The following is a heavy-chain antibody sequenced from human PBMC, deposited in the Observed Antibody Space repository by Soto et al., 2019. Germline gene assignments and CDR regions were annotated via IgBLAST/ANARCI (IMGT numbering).Heavy chain of an antibody. CDR1: GFTVSTNY. CDR3: VVEDLGMEV. Sequence: EVQLVESGGGLIQPGGSLRLSCAASGFTVSTNYRTWVRQTXGKGLEWVSIIYSNGNTYYADSVKGRFTISRDNSKNTLYLQMNSLRXDXTAVYYCVVEDLGMEVWGQGTTVTVSS. J-gene: IGHJ6*02. V-gene: IGHV3-53*01. CDR2: IYSNGNT. D-gene: IGHD2-15*01.